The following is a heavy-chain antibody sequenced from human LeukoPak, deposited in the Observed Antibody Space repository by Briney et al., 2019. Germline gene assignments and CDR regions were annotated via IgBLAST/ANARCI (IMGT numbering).Heavy chain of an antibody. CDR3: ARGINYDILTGYFFDC. J-gene: IGHJ4*02. Sequence: SETLSLTCTVSGGSISSGDYYWSWIRQPPGKGLEWIGYIYYSGSTYYNPSLKSRVTISVDTSKNQFSLKLSSVTAADTAVYYCARGINYDILTGYFFDCWGQGTLVTVSS. D-gene: IGHD3-9*01. CDR1: GGSISSGDYY. CDR2: IYYSGST. V-gene: IGHV4-30-4*01.